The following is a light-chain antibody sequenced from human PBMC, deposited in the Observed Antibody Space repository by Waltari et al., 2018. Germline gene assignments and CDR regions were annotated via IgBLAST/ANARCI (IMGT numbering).Light chain of an antibody. V-gene: IGLV1-44*01. CDR3: AAWDDSLNGWV. CDR2: GND. Sequence: QSVLTQPPSASGTPGLRVTISCSGSSSTIGSNTGNWYKHLPGRAPKLLIYGNDQRPSGVPDRISGSKSGYSASLAINGLQSEDEADYYCAAWDDSLNGWVFGGGTKLTVL. J-gene: IGLJ3*02. CDR1: SSTIGSNT.